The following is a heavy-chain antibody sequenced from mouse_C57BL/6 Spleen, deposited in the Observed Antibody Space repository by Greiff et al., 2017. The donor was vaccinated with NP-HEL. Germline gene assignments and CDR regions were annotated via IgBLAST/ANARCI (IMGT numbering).Heavy chain of an antibody. CDR1: GFTFSDYY. CDR3: AREGRLWPSYYFDY. D-gene: IGHD1-1*02. Sequence: EVKLMESEGGLVQPGSSMKLSCTASGFTFSDYYMAWVRQVPEKGLEWVANINYDGSSTYYLDSLKSRFIISRDNAKNILYLQMSSLKSEDTATYYCAREGRLWPSYYFDYWGQGTTLTVSS. V-gene: IGHV5-16*01. J-gene: IGHJ2*01. CDR2: INYDGSST.